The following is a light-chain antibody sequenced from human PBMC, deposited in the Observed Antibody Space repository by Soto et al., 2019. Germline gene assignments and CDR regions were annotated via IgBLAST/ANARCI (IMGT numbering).Light chain of an antibody. Sequence: AIQMTQSPSSLSASVADGVTITCRASHDIRNDLGWYQQKPGKTPKLLIFAASSLQSGVPSRFSGSGSGTDFTLTISILQPEDFATYYCLQDFNYPWTFGQGTKVEIE. CDR3: LQDFNYPWT. V-gene: IGKV1-6*01. CDR1: HDIRND. J-gene: IGKJ1*01. CDR2: AAS.